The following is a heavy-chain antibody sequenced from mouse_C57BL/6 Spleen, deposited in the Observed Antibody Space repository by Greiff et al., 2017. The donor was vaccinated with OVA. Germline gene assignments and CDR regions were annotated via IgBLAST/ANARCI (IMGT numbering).Heavy chain of an antibody. J-gene: IGHJ3*01. D-gene: IGHD1-1*01. Sequence: EVKLVESGPGMVKPSQSLSLTCTVTGYSITSGYDWHWIRHFPGNKLEWMGYISYSGSTNYNPSLKSRISITHDTSKNHFFLKLNSVTTEDTATYYCARGITTPFAYWGQGTLVTVSA. V-gene: IGHV3-1*01. CDR3: ARGITTPFAY. CDR2: ISYSGST. CDR1: GYSITSGYD.